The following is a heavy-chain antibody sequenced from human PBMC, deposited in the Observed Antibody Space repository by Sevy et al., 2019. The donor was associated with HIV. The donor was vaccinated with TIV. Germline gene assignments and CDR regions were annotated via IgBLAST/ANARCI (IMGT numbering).Heavy chain of an antibody. CDR2: MKQDGSEE. V-gene: IGHV3-7*01. Sequence: GGSLRLSCAASGFSFGIYWMSWVRQAPGKGLEWVDTMKQDGSEEDYGDSVKGRFTSSRDNAKNSLFLQMNSLSAVDTAVYYCVREALGGYRYSFDYWGHGTLVTVSS. J-gene: IGHJ4*01. CDR1: GFSFGIYW. CDR3: VREALGGYRYSFDY. D-gene: IGHD5-18*01.